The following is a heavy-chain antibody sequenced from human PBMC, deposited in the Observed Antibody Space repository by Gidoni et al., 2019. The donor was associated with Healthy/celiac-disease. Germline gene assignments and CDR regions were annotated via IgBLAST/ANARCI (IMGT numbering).Heavy chain of an antibody. Sequence: EVPLVESGGGLVQPGRSLRLSCAASGFTFDDYAMHWVREAPGKGREWVSGVSWNSGSIGYADCVKGRFTISRDNAKNSLYLQMNSLRAEDTALYYCAKQGVYDSSGYYHRGAFDIWGQGTMVTVSS. CDR1: GFTFDDYA. J-gene: IGHJ3*02. D-gene: IGHD3-22*01. CDR2: VSWNSGSI. CDR3: AKQGVYDSSGYYHRGAFDI. V-gene: IGHV3-9*01.